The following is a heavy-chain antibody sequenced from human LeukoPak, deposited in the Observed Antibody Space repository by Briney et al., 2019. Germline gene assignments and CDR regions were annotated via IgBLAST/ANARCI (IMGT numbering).Heavy chain of an antibody. J-gene: IGHJ6*02. CDR2: INPNSGGT. D-gene: IGHD3-9*01. CDR1: GYTFTGYY. CDR3: ARAAPGNYDILTGYYFPYYYYGMDV. Sequence: ASVKVSCKASGYTFTGYYMHWVRQAPGQGLEWMGWINPNSGGTNYAQKFQGRVTMTRDTSISTAYMELSRLRSDDTAVYYCARAAPGNYDILTGYYFPYYYYGMDVWGQGTTVTVSS. V-gene: IGHV1-2*02.